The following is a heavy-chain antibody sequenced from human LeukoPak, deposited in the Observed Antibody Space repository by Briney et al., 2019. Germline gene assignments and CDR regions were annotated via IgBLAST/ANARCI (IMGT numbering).Heavy chain of an antibody. Sequence: GGSLRLSCAASGFTFSSYGMHWVRQAPGKGLEWVAFIRYDGSNKYYADSVKGRFTISRDNSKNTLYLQMNSLRAEDTAVYYCAKALDILTGYYPFDYWGQGTLVTVSS. D-gene: IGHD3-9*01. CDR2: IRYDGSNK. J-gene: IGHJ4*02. CDR1: GFTFSSYG. V-gene: IGHV3-30*02. CDR3: AKALDILTGYYPFDY.